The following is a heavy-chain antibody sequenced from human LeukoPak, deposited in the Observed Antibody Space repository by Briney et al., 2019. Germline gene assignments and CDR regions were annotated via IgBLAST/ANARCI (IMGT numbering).Heavy chain of an antibody. CDR2: IYYSGST. D-gene: IGHD4-11*01. V-gene: IGHV4-59*08. CDR1: GGSISSYY. CDR3: ARQDSNYGGDYFDY. Sequence: SETLSLTCTVSGGSISSYYWSWIRQPPRKGLEWIGYIYYSGSTNYNPSLKSRVTISVDTSKNQFSLKLSSVTAADTAVYYCARQDSNYGGDYFDYWGQGTLVTVSS. J-gene: IGHJ4*02.